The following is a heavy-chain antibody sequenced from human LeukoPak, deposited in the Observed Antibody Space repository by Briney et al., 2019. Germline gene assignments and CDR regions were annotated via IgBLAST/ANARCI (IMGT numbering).Heavy chain of an antibody. CDR1: GFTFSSYS. CDR3: ARGPPFDY. CDR2: ISSSSNFI. Sequence: PGGSLRLSCAASGFTFSSYSMNWVRQAPGKGLEWVSSISSSSNFIYYADSVKGRFTISRDNAKNSLYLQMNSLRAEDTAVYYCARGPPFDYWGQGTLVTVSS. V-gene: IGHV3-21*01. J-gene: IGHJ4*02.